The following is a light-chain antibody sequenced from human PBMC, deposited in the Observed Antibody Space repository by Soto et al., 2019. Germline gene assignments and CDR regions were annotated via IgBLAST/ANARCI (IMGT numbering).Light chain of an antibody. Sequence: QSVLTQPPSASGTPGQRVTISCSGSSSNIGSNTVNWYQQLPGKAPKLLIYSNNQRPSGVPDRFSGSKSGTSASLAISGLQSDDEADYYCAAWDDRLNGFAVFGGGTQLTVL. CDR3: AAWDDRLNGFAV. CDR1: SSNIGSNT. J-gene: IGLJ7*01. V-gene: IGLV1-44*01. CDR2: SNN.